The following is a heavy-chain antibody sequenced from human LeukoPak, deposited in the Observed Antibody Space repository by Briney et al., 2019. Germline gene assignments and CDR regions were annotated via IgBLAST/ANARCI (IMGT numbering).Heavy chain of an antibody. Sequence: SETLSLTCTVSGGSISSYYWSWIRQPPGEGLEWIGYIYYSGSTTYNSSLKSRVTISVDTSKNQFSLKLSSVTAADTAVYYCARTGDSGWYRWFDPWGQGTLVTVSS. CDR1: GGSISSYY. D-gene: IGHD6-19*01. CDR2: IYYSGST. V-gene: IGHV4-59*01. CDR3: ARTGDSGWYRWFDP. J-gene: IGHJ5*02.